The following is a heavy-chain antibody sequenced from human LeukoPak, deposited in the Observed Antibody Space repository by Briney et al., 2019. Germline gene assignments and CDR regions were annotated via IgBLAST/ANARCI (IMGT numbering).Heavy chain of an antibody. D-gene: IGHD5-18*01. CDR2: IEQDGSEK. CDR1: GFTFSSYW. CDR3: ARDKSQLWFEGAYYYYYMDV. Sequence: GGSLRLSCAASGFTFSSYWMSWVRQAPGKGLEWVANIEQDGSEKYYVDSVKGRFTISRDNAKNSLYLQMNSLRAEDTAVYYCARDKSQLWFEGAYYYYYMDVWGKGTTVTDSS. V-gene: IGHV3-7*01. J-gene: IGHJ6*03.